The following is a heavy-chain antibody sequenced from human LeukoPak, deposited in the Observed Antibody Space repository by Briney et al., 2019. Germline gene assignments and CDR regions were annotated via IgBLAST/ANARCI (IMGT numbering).Heavy chain of an antibody. Sequence: SETPSLTCTVSGGSISSYSWNWIRQPAGKGLEWIGRFHTSGSTNYNPSLQSRVTMSVDTSKNQFSLKLSSVTAADTAVYYCARDQQWLLYFDYGGQGTLVTVSS. J-gene: IGHJ4*02. CDR2: FHTSGST. D-gene: IGHD6-19*01. CDR1: GGSISSYS. CDR3: ARDQQWLLYFDY. V-gene: IGHV4-4*07.